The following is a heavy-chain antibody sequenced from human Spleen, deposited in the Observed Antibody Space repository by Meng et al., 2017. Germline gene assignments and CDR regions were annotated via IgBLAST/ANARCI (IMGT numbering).Heavy chain of an antibody. D-gene: IGHD2-15*01. Sequence: LQGWCPGLGSTWGTLAITCAVCGGSIRDTNWWNWVRQPPEKGLEWIGKIFHTESTYYNPSLKSRVTMSIDKSKNQFSLKLTSVTAADTAVYYCARSYCSDGGCYQVFDSWGQGTLVTVSS. CDR2: IFHTEST. CDR1: GGSIRDTNW. J-gene: IGHJ4*02. V-gene: IGHV4-4*02. CDR3: ARSYCSDGGCYQVFDS.